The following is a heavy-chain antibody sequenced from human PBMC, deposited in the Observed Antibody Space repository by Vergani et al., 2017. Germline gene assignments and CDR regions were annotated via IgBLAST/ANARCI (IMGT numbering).Heavy chain of an antibody. J-gene: IGHJ4*02. CDR3: AREVAVAGRHFDY. D-gene: IGHD6-19*01. V-gene: IGHV4-59*01. CDR1: GGSISSYY. CDR2: IYYSGST. Sequence: QVQLQESGPGLVKPSETLSLTCTVSGGSISSYYWSWIRQPPGKGLEWIGYIYYSGSTNYNPSRKSRVTISVDTSKNQFSLKLSSVTAADTAVYYCAREVAVAGRHFDYWGQGTLVTVSS.